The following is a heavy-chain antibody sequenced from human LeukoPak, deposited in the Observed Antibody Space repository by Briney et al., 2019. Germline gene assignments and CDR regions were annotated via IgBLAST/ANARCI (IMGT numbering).Heavy chain of an antibody. D-gene: IGHD5-24*01. CDR2: ISSSDNTI. CDR3: ARGFYTYDQ. Sequence: KPGGSLRLSCAASGFTFSDYYMSWIRKAPGKGLEWVSSISSSDNTIYYTDSVKGRFAISRDNAKNSLYLQMKSLRAEDTAVYYCARGFYTYDQWGQGTLVTVSS. CDR1: GFTFSDYY. J-gene: IGHJ5*02. V-gene: IGHV3-11*04.